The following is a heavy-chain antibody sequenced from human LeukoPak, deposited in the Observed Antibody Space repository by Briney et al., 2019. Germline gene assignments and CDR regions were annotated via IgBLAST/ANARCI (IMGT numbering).Heavy chain of an antibody. CDR1: GGSISSYH. Sequence: SETLSLTCTVSGGSISSYHWSWIRQPPGKGLEWIGYIYYSGSTNYNPSPKSRVTISVDTSKNQFSLKLRSVTAADTAVYYCARTITIFGVVDYWGQGTLVTVSS. CDR2: IYYSGST. J-gene: IGHJ4*02. CDR3: ARTITIFGVVDY. V-gene: IGHV4-59*01. D-gene: IGHD3-3*01.